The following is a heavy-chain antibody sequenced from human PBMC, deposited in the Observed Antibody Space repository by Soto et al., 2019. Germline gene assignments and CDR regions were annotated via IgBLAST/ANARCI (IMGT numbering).Heavy chain of an antibody. CDR1: GFTVSNNY. D-gene: IGHD2-15*01. V-gene: IGHV3-53*01. CDR2: IYSGGYT. Sequence: EVQLVESGGGLIQPGGSLRLSCAVSGFTVSNNYMSWVRQAPGKGLEGVSVIYSGGYTAYGDSVKGRFTISRDNSKNTLYPPMKTLGAADTAVFYSAPTPGGGGYWGQGTLVTVSS. CDR3: APTPGGGGY. J-gene: IGHJ4*02.